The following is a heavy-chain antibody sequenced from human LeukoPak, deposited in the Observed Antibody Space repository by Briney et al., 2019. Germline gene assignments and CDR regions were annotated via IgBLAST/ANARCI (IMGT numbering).Heavy chain of an antibody. D-gene: IGHD6-19*01. CDR2: ISYDGSNK. CDR3: AKDLGSGWYLDAFDI. J-gene: IGHJ3*02. Sequence: GSLRLSCAASGFTFSSYGMHWVRQAPGKGLEWVAVISYDGSNKYYADSVKGRFTISRDNSKNTLYLQMNSLRAEDTAVYYCAKDLGSGWYLDAFDIWGQGTMVTVSS. V-gene: IGHV3-30*18. CDR1: GFTFSSYG.